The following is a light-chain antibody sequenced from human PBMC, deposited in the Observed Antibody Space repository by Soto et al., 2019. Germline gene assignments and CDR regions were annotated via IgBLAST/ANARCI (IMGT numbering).Light chain of an antibody. Sequence: QSVLTQPPSVSAAPGQRVTISCSATSSIIANNFVSWYQQLPGTAPKLLIFDNIQRPPEIPLRSSASKSATSATLDITGLQPGDEAIYYCATWDSTLNAGVFGGGTKLTVL. CDR1: SSIIANNF. V-gene: IGLV1-51*01. J-gene: IGLJ3*02. CDR2: DNI. CDR3: ATWDSTLNAGV.